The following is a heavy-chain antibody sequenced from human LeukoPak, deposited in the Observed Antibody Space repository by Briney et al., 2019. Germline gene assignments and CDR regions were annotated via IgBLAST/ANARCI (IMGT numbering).Heavy chain of an antibody. CDR2: IYDSLST. J-gene: IGHJ4*02. Sequence: TSATLSLTCTVSGGSISTYYWSWIRQPPGKGLEWIGYIYDSLSTDYNPSLKSRVTISVDMSKNQFSLKLTSVTAADTAVYYCARRSWYVDYWGQGTLVTVSS. V-gene: IGHV4-59*01. CDR3: ARRSWYVDY. CDR1: GGSISTYY. D-gene: IGHD6-13*01.